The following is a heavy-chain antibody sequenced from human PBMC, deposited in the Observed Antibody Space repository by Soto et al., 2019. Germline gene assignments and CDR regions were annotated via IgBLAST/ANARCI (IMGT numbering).Heavy chain of an antibody. Sequence: ASVKVSCKASAYTFTSYDINWVRQATGQGLEWMGWMNPNSGNTGYAQKFQGRVTMTRNTSISTAYMELSSLRSEDTAVYYCARTAYCSSTICSMSKQWYYFDYWGQGTLVTVSS. V-gene: IGHV1-8*01. CDR2: MNPNSGNT. D-gene: IGHD2-2*01. CDR3: ARTAYCSSTICSMSKQWYYFDY. CDR1: AYTFTSYD. J-gene: IGHJ4*02.